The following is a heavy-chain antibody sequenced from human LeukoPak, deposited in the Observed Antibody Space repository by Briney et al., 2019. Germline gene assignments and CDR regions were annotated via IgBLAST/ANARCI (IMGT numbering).Heavy chain of an antibody. CDR1: GGSISSGSYY. Sequence: KSSQTLSLXCTVSGGSISSGSYYWSWNRQPAGKGPEWIGRIYTSGSTNYNPSLKSRVTISVDTSKNQFSLKLSSVTAADTAVYYCARDLGYDAFDIWGQGTMVTVSS. CDR3: ARDLGYDAFDI. J-gene: IGHJ3*02. D-gene: IGHD7-27*01. CDR2: IYTSGST. V-gene: IGHV4-61*02.